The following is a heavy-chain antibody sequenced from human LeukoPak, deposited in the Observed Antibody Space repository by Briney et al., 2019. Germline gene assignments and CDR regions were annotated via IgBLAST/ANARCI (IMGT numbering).Heavy chain of an antibody. CDR1: GFTVSSNY. J-gene: IGHJ4*02. Sequence: PGGSLRLSCAASGFTVSSNYMSWVRQAPGKGLEWVSVIYSGGTTYYADSVKGRFTISRDNSKNALYLQMNSLRAEDTAVYYCAIDYDSSGSYFDYWGQGTLVTVSS. CDR2: IYSGGTT. V-gene: IGHV3-53*01. CDR3: AIDYDSSGSYFDY. D-gene: IGHD3-22*01.